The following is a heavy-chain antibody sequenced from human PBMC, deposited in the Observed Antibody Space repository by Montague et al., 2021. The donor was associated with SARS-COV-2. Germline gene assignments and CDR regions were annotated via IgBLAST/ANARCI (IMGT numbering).Heavy chain of an antibody. CDR3: ATESIVGVVIYALAF. Sequence: SVKVSCKASRHTLNEVPIHWVRQAPGEGLEWMGSFDPEHGETVYTQKFQGRVTMTEDPSTETAYLELSNLISDDTAVYYCATESIVGVVIYALAFWGQGTLVTVSS. CDR1: RHTLNEVP. CDR2: FDPEHGET. V-gene: IGHV1-24*01. D-gene: IGHD3-3*02. J-gene: IGHJ3*01.